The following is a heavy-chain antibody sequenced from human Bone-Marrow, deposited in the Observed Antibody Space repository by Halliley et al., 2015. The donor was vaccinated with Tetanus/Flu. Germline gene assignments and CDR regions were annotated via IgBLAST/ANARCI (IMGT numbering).Heavy chain of an antibody. Sequence: SLRLSCAASGFTFSAYAMTWVRQAPGKGLEWVSGISGGSHNTYYADSGKGRFTISRDNSKNTLSLRMNNLRAEDAALYYCAKAADWDYGYWFDHWGQGILVTVSS. CDR1: GFTFSAYA. D-gene: IGHD3-16*01. V-gene: IGHV3-23*01. J-gene: IGHJ5*02. CDR3: AKAADWDYGYWFDH. CDR2: ISGGSHNT.